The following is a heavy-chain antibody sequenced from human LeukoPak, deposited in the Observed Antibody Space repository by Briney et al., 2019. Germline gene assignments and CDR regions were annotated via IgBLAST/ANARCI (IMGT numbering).Heavy chain of an antibody. CDR1: GASVSSFQ. D-gene: IGHD2-8*01. Sequence: SETLSLTCSVSGASVSSFQWCWIRQCPGKGLGWIGYTYTNGRTNSTPSLKSRVSMSLDTSKNQFSLKLTSFSAAETAVYYCATSIDAKIVPFDHWGQGSLVTVSP. CDR2: TYTNGRT. CDR3: ATSIDAKIVPFDH. J-gene: IGHJ4*02. V-gene: IGHV4-4*09.